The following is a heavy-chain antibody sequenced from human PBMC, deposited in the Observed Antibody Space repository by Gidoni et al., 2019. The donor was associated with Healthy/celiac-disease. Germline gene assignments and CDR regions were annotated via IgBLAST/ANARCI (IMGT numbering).Heavy chain of an antibody. D-gene: IGHD3-10*01. CDR1: GYTFTGYY. CDR2: INLNGGGT. CDR3: GRDRGGSGRLDY. Sequence: QVQLVQSGAEVKKPGASVKVSCKASGYTFTGYYMHWVRQAPGQGLEWMGWINLNGGGTNDERKFEVRATMTGDRPTSTAYRGRRGRSSNATAVYYCGRDRGGSGRLDYWGQGTLVTVSS. J-gene: IGHJ4*02. V-gene: IGHV1-2*02.